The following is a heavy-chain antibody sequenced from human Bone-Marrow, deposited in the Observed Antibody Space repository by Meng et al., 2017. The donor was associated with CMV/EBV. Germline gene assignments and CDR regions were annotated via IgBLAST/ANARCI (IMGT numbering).Heavy chain of an antibody. D-gene: IGHD3-3*01. J-gene: IGHJ4*02. CDR3: ARTIFGASPSVDY. Sequence: GSVKVSCKASGYTFTGYFMYWVRQAPGQGLEWMGWINPNSGGTNYAQKFQGRVTMTMDTSISTDYIELSRLTPDDTAVYYCARTIFGASPSVDYWGQGTLVTVSS. CDR2: INPNSGGT. CDR1: GYTFTGYF. V-gene: IGHV1-2*02.